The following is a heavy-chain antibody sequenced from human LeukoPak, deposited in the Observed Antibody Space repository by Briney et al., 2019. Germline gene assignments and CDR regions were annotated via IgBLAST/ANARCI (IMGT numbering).Heavy chain of an antibody. V-gene: IGHV3-48*03. CDR2: ITTSGSTI. D-gene: IGHD3-10*01. CDR1: GFTFTSYE. CDR3: ARSLSDYYGSGLYYYGMDV. Sequence: GGSLRLSCAASGFTFTSYEMNWVRQAPGKGLEWVSYITTSGSTIYYADSVKGRFTISRDNAKNSLYLQMNSLRAGDTAVYYCARSLSDYYGSGLYYYGMDVWGQGTTVTVSS. J-gene: IGHJ6*02.